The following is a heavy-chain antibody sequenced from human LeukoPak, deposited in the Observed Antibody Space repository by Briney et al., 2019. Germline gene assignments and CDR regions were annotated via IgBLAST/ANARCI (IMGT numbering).Heavy chain of an antibody. D-gene: IGHD1-26*01. Sequence: GASVKVSCKASGYTFTSYYMHWVRQAPGQGLGWMGIINPSGGSTSYAQKFQGRVTMTRDTSTSTVYMELSSLRSEDTAVYYCARDQYTGSYPGTFDYWGQGTLVTVSS. J-gene: IGHJ4*02. CDR3: ARDQYTGSYPGTFDY. CDR2: INPSGGST. CDR1: GYTFTSYY. V-gene: IGHV1-46*01.